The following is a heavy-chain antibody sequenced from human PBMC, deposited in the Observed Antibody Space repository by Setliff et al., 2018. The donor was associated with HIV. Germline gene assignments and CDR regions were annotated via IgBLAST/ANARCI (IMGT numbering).Heavy chain of an antibody. J-gene: IGHJ3*02. CDR1: GFRFGDYA. CDR3: TTSYGSGTYYRMGAFDI. V-gene: IGHV3-49*03. D-gene: IGHD3-10*01. CDR2: IRSKAYGGTK. Sequence: GGSLRLSCTASGFRFGDYAMSWFRRAPGKGPEWVGFIRSKAYGGTKEYAVSVKGRFTISRDDSKSIAYLRMNSLKTEDTAVYYCTTSYGSGTYYRMGAFDIWGQGTMVTVSS.